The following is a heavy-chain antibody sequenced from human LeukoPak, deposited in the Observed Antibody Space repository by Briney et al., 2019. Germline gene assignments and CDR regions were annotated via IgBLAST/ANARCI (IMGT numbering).Heavy chain of an antibody. CDR1: GGSFSGYY. Sequence: PSETLSLTCAVYGGSFSGYYWSWIRQPPGKGLEWIGEINHSGSTNYNPSLKSRATISVDKSRNHFSLKLTSVTAADSAVYYCARRSPYSTGWSSYFDYWGQGALVTVSS. CDR3: ARRSPYSTGWSSYFDY. V-gene: IGHV4-34*01. CDR2: INHSGST. J-gene: IGHJ4*02. D-gene: IGHD6-19*01.